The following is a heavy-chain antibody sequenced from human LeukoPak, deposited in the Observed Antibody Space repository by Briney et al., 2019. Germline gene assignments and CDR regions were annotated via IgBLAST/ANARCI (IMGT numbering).Heavy chain of an antibody. D-gene: IGHD7-27*01. V-gene: IGHV4-59*01. J-gene: IGHJ4*02. CDR1: GGSISRDY. Sequence: SETLSLTCTVSGGSISRDYWSWIRQPPGKGLEWIGDVYYTGSTNHNPSLKSRVTMSVDTSKNQFSLKLTSVTAADTAVYYCARFSPRAMGNYLDFWGQGILVTVSS. CDR2: VYYTGST. CDR3: ARFSPRAMGNYLDF.